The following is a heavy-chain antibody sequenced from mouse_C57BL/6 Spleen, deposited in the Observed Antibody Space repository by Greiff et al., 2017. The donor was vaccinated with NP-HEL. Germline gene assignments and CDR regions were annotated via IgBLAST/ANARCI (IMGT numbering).Heavy chain of an antibody. D-gene: IGHD5-1*01. V-gene: IGHV14-2*01. CDR2: IDPEDGET. Sequence: EVKLQESGAELVKPGASVKLSCTASGFNIKDYYMHWVKQRPDQGLEWIGRIDPEDGETKYAPKFQGKATITADTPSNTAYLQLTSLTSEDIAVYYCAGARGYLSDGFAYWGQGTLVTVSA. CDR1: GFNIKDYY. CDR3: AGARGYLSDGFAY. J-gene: IGHJ3*01.